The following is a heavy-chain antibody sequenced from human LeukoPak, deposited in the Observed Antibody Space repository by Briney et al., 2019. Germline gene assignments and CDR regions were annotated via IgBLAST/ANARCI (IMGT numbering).Heavy chain of an antibody. V-gene: IGHV1-2*02. J-gene: IGHJ4*02. CDR2: INPNSGGT. Sequence: GASVKVSCKASGYTFTGYYMHWVRQAPVQGLEWMGWINPNSGGTNYAQKFQGRVTMTRDTSISTAYMELSRLRSEDTAVYYCARTHYYGSGIGYWGQGTLVTVSS. CDR1: GYTFTGYY. D-gene: IGHD3-10*01. CDR3: ARTHYYGSGIGY.